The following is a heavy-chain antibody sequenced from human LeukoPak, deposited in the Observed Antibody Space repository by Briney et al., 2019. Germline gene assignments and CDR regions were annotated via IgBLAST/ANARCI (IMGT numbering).Heavy chain of an antibody. CDR3: AREGYSSSSVAFDI. J-gene: IGHJ3*02. Sequence: ASVKVSCKASGYTFTSYGISWVRQAPGQELGWMGWISAYNGNTNYAQKLPGRVTMTTDTSTSTAYMELRSLRSDDTAVYYCAREGYSSSSVAFDIWGQGTMVTVSS. V-gene: IGHV1-18*01. D-gene: IGHD6-6*01. CDR1: GYTFTSYG. CDR2: ISAYNGNT.